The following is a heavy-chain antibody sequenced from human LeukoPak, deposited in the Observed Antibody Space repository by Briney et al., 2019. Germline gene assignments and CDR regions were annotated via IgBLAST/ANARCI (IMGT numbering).Heavy chain of an antibody. CDR2: IKQDGSQI. CDR3: AREYF. Sequence: PGGSLRLSCAASGFTFGSQWMSWVRQAPGKGPEWVASIKQDGSQIYYVDSVKGRFTISRDNAQNSLYLQMNSLRAEDTAIYFSAREYFWGQGTLVTVSS. V-gene: IGHV3-7*01. CDR1: GFTFGSQW. J-gene: IGHJ4*02.